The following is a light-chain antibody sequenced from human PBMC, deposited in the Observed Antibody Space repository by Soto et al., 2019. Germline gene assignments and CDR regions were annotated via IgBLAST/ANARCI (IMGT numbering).Light chain of an antibody. Sequence: DIQMTQSPSSLSASVGDRVTITCRASQSISSYLYWYQQKPGKAPKLLIYGASSLHSGVPSRFGGSGSGTDFTLTISSLQHEDFATYFCQQSYSNPRTFGQGTKVDIK. CDR1: QSISSY. CDR2: GAS. V-gene: IGKV1-39*01. J-gene: IGKJ1*01. CDR3: QQSYSNPRT.